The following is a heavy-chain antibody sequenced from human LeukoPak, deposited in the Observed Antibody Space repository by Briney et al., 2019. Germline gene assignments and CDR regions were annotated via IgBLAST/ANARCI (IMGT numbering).Heavy chain of an antibody. CDR2: ISYSGST. CDR3: ARHLGFRYFDRPIDY. Sequence: PSETLSLTCTVSGDSVSSYYWSWVRQPPGKGLEWIGYISYSGSTNYNPSLKSRVTISVDTSKNQFSLKLSSVTAADTAVYYCARHLGFRYFDRPIDYWGQGTLVTVSS. D-gene: IGHD3-9*01. J-gene: IGHJ4*02. CDR1: GDSVSSYY. V-gene: IGHV4-59*08.